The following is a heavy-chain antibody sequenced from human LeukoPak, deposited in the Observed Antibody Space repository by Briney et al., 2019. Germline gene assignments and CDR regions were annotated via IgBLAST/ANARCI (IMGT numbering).Heavy chain of an antibody. CDR3: ARPYSGRYWFAGAFDI. CDR1: GYSFTSYW. D-gene: IGHD1-26*01. CDR2: IYPGDSDT. Sequence: GESLKISCKGSGYSFTSYWIGWVRQMPGKGLEWMGIIYPGDSDTRYSPSFQGQVTISADKSIRTAYLQWSSLKASDTAMYYCARPYSGRYWFAGAFDIWGQGTMVTVSS. V-gene: IGHV5-51*01. J-gene: IGHJ3*02.